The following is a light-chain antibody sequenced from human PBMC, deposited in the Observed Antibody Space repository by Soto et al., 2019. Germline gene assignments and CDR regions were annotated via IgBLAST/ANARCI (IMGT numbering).Light chain of an antibody. CDR1: SRDVGGYNY. J-gene: IGLJ1*01. Sequence: QSALTQPASVSGSPGQSITISCTGTSRDVGGYNYVSWYQQHPGKAPKLKIYDVNNRPSGVSNRFSGSKSGSTASLTISGLQAEDEAYYYCKSFTSTYVYVFGTGTKLTVL. CDR3: KSFTSTYVYV. CDR2: DVN. V-gene: IGLV2-14*01.